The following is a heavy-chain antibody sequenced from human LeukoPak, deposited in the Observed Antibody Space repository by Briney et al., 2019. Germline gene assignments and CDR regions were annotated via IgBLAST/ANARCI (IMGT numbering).Heavy chain of an antibody. V-gene: IGHV3-23*01. CDR3: VKDAPLPFDF. J-gene: IGHJ4*02. CDR1: GFTFRDFA. Sequence: GGSLRLSCAASGFTFRDFAMSWGCHAPGKGLERVSAISGDAHSTYYADSLKGRFTISREHSKNTLYLQMNGLRAADTATYFCVKDAPLPFDFWGQGALVIVSS. CDR2: ISGDAHST.